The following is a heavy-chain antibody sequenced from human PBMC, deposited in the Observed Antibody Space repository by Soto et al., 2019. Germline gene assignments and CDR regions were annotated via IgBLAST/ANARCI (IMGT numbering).Heavy chain of an antibody. D-gene: IGHD3-16*01. CDR3: ASVTFGGVVLAH. CDR1: AASFSKYY. CDR2: IYFNGNT. V-gene: IGHV4-59*01. Sequence: NLSETLSLTCTVSAASFSKYYWSWIRRPPGKGLEWIGYIYFNGNTNYNPSLKRRVTISIDTSKKQISLNLTSVTDADTAVYYCASVTFGGVVLAHWGQGTLVTVSS. J-gene: IGHJ4*02.